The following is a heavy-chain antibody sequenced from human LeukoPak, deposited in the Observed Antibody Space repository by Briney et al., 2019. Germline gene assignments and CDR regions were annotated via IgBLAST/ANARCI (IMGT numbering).Heavy chain of an antibody. D-gene: IGHD5-18*01. Sequence: PGGSLRLSCAASGLTFNSYSMNWVRQAPGKGLEWVSSISSSSSSIYYADSVKGRFTISRDNAKNSLYLQMNSLRAEDTAVYYCARASGDIVETATMGSYWGQGTLVTVSS. J-gene: IGHJ4*02. CDR2: ISSSSSSI. CDR1: GLTFNSYS. CDR3: ARASGDIVETATMGSY. V-gene: IGHV3-21*01.